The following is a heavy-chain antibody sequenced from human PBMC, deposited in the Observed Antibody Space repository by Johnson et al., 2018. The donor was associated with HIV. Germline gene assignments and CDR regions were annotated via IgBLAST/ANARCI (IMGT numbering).Heavy chain of an antibody. V-gene: IGHV3-NL1*01. Sequence: QVQLVESGGGVVQPGRSLRLTCAASGFTFSGYGIHWVRQAPGKGLEWVSGISWNSGSIGYADSVKGRFTISRDNSKNTLYLQMNSLRAEDTAVYYCARWGRWELGDAFDIWGQGTMVTVSS. CDR1: GFTFSGYG. CDR3: ARWGRWELGDAFDI. D-gene: IGHD1-26*01. CDR2: ISWNSGSI. J-gene: IGHJ3*02.